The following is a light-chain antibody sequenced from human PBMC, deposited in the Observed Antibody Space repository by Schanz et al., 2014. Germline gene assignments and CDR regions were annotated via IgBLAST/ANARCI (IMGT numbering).Light chain of an antibody. CDR2: DAS. Sequence: EIVLPQSPATLSLSPGERATLSCRASQSVSSYLAWYQQKPGQAPRLLIYDASNRATGIPARFSGSGTGTDFTLTINSLEPADFAVYYCQQRSNWPPSLTFGGGTKVEIK. V-gene: IGKV3-11*01. CDR1: QSVSSY. J-gene: IGKJ4*01. CDR3: QQRSNWPPSLT.